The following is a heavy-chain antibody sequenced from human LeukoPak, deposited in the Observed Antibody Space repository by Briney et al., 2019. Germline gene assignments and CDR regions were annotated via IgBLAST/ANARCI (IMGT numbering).Heavy chain of an antibody. CDR3: ARDGGYYFDY. D-gene: IGHD3-3*01. Sequence: SETLSLTCTVSGGSISSGGYYWSWIRQHPGKGLEWIGYIYYSGSTYYNPSLKSRVTISVDTSKNRFSLKLSSVTAADTAVYYCARDGGYYFDYWGQGTLVTVSS. CDR2: IYYSGST. CDR1: GGSISSGGYY. V-gene: IGHV4-31*03. J-gene: IGHJ4*02.